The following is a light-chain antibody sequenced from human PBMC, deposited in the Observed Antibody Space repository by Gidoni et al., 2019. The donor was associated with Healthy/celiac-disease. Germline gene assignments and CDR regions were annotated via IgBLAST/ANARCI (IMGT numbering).Light chain of an antibody. CDR2: QDT. V-gene: IGLV3-1*01. J-gene: IGLJ2*01. CDR3: QSWDSSTAWEV. CDR1: KLGDKY. Sequence: SYELTQPPSVSVSPGQTASITCSGDKLGDKYVCWYQQTPGQSPVLVIYQDTKRPSGIPERFSGSNSGNTATLTISGTQAMDEAVYYCQSWDSSTAWEVFGGGTKLTVL.